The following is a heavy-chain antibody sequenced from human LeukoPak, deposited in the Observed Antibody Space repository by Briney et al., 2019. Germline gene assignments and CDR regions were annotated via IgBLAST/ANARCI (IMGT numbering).Heavy chain of an antibody. V-gene: IGHV1-2*02. Sequence: ASVKVSCKASGYTFTGYYIHWVRQAPGQGLEWMGWIIPNNGGTNYAQKFQGRVTMTTDTSTSTAYMELRSLRSEDTAVYYCARSHSSQNWFDPWGQGTLVTVSS. CDR1: GYTFTGYY. J-gene: IGHJ5*02. CDR2: IIPNNGGT. CDR3: ARSHSSQNWFDP. D-gene: IGHD6-13*01.